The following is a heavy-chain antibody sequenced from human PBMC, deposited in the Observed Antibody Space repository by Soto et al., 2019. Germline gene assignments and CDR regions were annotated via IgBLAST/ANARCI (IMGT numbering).Heavy chain of an antibody. CDR2: IRSKAYGGTT. CDR3: TREKYYYDSSGFLDY. CDR1: GFTFGDYA. J-gene: IGHJ4*02. D-gene: IGHD3-22*01. Sequence: EVQLVESGGGLVQPGRSLRLSCTASGFTFGDYAMSWFRQAPGKGLEWVGFIRSKAYGGTTEYAASVKGRFTISRDDSKSIAYLQMNSLKTEDTAVYYSTREKYYYDSSGFLDYWGQGTLVTVSS. V-gene: IGHV3-49*03.